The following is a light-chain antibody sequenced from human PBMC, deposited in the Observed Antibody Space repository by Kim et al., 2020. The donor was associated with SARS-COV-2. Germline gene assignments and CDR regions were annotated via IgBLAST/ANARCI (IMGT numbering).Light chain of an antibody. CDR2: KNG. CDR3: AAWDDSLNGPI. Sequence: QPVLTQPPSASGTPGQRVNISCSGSSSNIGSHTVNWYQQFPGTAPKLLIYKNGQRPSGVPDRVSGSKSGTSASLAISGLQSEDEADYYCAAWDDSLNGPIFGGGTKVTVL. J-gene: IGLJ2*01. CDR1: SSNIGSHT. V-gene: IGLV1-44*01.